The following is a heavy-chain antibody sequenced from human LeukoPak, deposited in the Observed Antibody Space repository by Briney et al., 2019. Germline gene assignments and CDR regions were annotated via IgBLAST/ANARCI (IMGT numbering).Heavy chain of an antibody. CDR1: GFTFSSYG. Sequence: GRSLRLSCAASGFTFSSYGMHWVRQAPGKGLEWVAVIWYDGSNKYYADSVKGRFTISRDNYKNTLYLQMNSLRAEDTAVYYCARDDSSSWYEWSDSWGQGTLVTVSS. D-gene: IGHD6-13*01. V-gene: IGHV3-33*01. CDR2: IWYDGSNK. J-gene: IGHJ4*02. CDR3: ARDDSSSWYEWSDS.